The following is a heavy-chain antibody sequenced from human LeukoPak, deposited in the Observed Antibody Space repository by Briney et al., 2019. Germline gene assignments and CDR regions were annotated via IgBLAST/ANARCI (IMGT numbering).Heavy chain of an antibody. CDR2: IIGSGGST. Sequence: GGSLRLSCAASGYTFSSYAMSWVRQAPERGLEWVSAIIGSGGSTYYADSVKGRFTISRDNSKNTLYLQMNSLRAEDTAVYYCANLVVPAAPFDYWGQGTLVTVSS. CDR3: ANLVVPAAPFDY. J-gene: IGHJ4*02. V-gene: IGHV3-23*01. CDR1: GYTFSSYA. D-gene: IGHD2-2*01.